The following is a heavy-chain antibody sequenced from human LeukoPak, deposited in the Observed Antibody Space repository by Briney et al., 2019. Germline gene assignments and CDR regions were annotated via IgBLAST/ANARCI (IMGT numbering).Heavy chain of an antibody. Sequence: PSETLSLTCTVSGGSMSSYYWSWIRQPVGKGLEWIGRIYTSGSTNYNPSLKSRVTMSVDTSKNQFSLKLSSVTAADTAVYYCARVPLFGWAPYYYYYYMDVWGKGTTVTVSS. V-gene: IGHV4-4*07. CDR1: GGSMSSYY. CDR2: IYTSGST. D-gene: IGHD3-10*01. CDR3: ARVPLFGWAPYYYYYYMDV. J-gene: IGHJ6*03.